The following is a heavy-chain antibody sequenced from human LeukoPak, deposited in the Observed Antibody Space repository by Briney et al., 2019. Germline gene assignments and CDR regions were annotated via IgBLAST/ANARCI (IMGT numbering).Heavy chain of an antibody. CDR1: GVSISSGGYY. CDR2: IYYSGST. V-gene: IGHV4-31*03. J-gene: IGHJ3*02. D-gene: IGHD1-1*01. CDR3: ARVITSAFDI. Sequence: SETLSLTCTVSGVSISSGGYYWRWIRQHPGKGLEWIGYIYYSGSTYYNPSLKSRVNISVDTSKNQFSLKLSSVTAADTAVYYCARVITSAFDIWGQGTMVTVSS.